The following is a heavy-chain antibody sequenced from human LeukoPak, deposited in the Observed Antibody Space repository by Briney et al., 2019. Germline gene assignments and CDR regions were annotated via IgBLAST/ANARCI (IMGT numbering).Heavy chain of an antibody. CDR2: IYYSGST. J-gene: IGHJ3*02. CDR3: ASDGGVVVPAAASGVCAFDI. V-gene: IGHV4-30-4*08. CDR1: GGSISSGDYY. Sequence: MSSQTLSLTCTVSGGSISSGDYYWSWIRQPPGKGLEWIRYIYYSGSTYYNPSLKSRVTISVDTSKNQFSLKLSSVTAADTAVYYCASDGGVVVPAAASGVCAFDIWGQGTMVTVSS. D-gene: IGHD2-2*01.